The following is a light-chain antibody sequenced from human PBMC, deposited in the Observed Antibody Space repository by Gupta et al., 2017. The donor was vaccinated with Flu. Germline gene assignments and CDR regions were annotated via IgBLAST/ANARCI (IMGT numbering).Light chain of an antibody. Sequence: EIVLTQSPGTLALSPGDTATLSCRASQTINNDYLAWFQQKPGQAPRLLIYGASFRATGVPDRFSGGGSATDFRLTITRLEPEDFAVYFCQQYGTSHFTFGQGTKLEI. J-gene: IGKJ2*01. CDR3: QQYGTSHFT. CDR1: QTINNDY. V-gene: IGKV3-20*01. CDR2: GAS.